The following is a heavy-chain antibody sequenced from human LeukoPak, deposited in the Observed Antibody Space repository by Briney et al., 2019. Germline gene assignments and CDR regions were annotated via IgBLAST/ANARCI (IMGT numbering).Heavy chain of an antibody. CDR1: GFTFSSYS. CDR2: INHSGST. Sequence: GSLRLSCAASGFTFSSYSMNWVRQPPGKGLEWIGEINHSGSTNYNPSLKSRVTISVDTSKNQFSLKLSSVTAADTAVYYCARGSMDYYDGSGYWIPLFDYWGQGTLVTVSS. J-gene: IGHJ4*02. CDR3: ARGSMDYYDGSGYWIPLFDY. V-gene: IGHV4-34*01. D-gene: IGHD3-22*01.